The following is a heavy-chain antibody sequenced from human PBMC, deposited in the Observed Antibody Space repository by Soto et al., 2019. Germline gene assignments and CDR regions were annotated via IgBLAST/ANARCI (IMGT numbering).Heavy chain of an antibody. CDR1: GLNFEKCS. J-gene: IGHJ4*02. CDR3: AADTGDIEVVPATT. CDR2: ISPASTYI. Sequence: GGSLRLSCAASGLNFEKCSMNWVRQPPGKGPEWLASISPASTYIRYADSVKGRFTISRDNARNSLSLQMMSLRADDTAMYFCAADTGDIEVVPATTWGQGTLVTV. V-gene: IGHV3-21*04. D-gene: IGHD2-15*01.